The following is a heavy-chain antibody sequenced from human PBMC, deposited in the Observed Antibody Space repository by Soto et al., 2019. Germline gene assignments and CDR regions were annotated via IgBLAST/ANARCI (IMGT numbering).Heavy chain of an antibody. CDR3: ARHGIAAAAVGSSYYFYGMDV. J-gene: IGHJ6*02. CDR2: IYHGDSDT. Sequence: ESLIISFKGSGYSFTSYRIGSVRQMLGKGLEWMGIIYHGDSDTRYSPSFQGRVTISADKSISTAYLQWSSLKASDTAMYYCARHGIAAAAVGSSYYFYGMDVCGQGTTVSVSS. D-gene: IGHD6-13*01. V-gene: IGHV5-51*01. CDR1: GYSFTSYR.